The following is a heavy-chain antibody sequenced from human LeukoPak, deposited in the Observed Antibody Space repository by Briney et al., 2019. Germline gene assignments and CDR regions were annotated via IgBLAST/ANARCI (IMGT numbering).Heavy chain of an antibody. J-gene: IGHJ2*01. CDR1: GFTFSSYE. CDR3: ARVYSGSWYFDL. Sequence: GGSLRLSCAASGFTFSSYEMNWVRQAPGKGLECVSYISSSGSTIYYADSVKGRFTISRDNAKNSLYLQMNSLRAEDTAVYYCARVYSGSWYFDLWGRGTLVTVSS. V-gene: IGHV3-48*03. D-gene: IGHD5-12*01. CDR2: ISSSGSTI.